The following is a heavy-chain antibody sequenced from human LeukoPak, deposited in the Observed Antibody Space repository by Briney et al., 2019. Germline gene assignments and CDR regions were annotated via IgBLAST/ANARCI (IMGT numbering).Heavy chain of an antibody. Sequence: GGSLRLSCAASGFTFSSYGMHWVRQAPGKWLEWVAVISYDVGKKYYADSVKGRFTVSRDNSKNTLYLQMNSLRAEDTAIYYCARGTYYNTLTGFRGRILGLDYWGQGTLVTVSS. D-gene: IGHD3-9*01. CDR3: ARGTYYNTLTGFRGRILGLDY. CDR1: GFTFSSYG. V-gene: IGHV3-30*03. J-gene: IGHJ4*02. CDR2: ISYDVGKK.